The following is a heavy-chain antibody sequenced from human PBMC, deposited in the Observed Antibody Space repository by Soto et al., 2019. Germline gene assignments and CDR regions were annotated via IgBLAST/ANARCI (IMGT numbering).Heavy chain of an antibody. CDR3: ARGDYYGSGTTPAN. D-gene: IGHD3-10*01. J-gene: IGHJ4*02. Sequence: QVQLQQWGAGLLKPSETLSLTCAVYGGSFSGYYWSWIRQPPGKGLEWIGEINHSGSTNYNPSLKSRVTISVDTYKNQFSLKLSSVTAADTAVYYCARGDYYGSGTTPANWGQGTLVTVSS. CDR1: GGSFSGYY. V-gene: IGHV4-34*01. CDR2: INHSGST.